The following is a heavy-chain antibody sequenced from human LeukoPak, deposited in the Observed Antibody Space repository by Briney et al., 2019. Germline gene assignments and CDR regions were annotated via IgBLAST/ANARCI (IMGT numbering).Heavy chain of an antibody. CDR1: GFTFSDYY. Sequence: SGGSLRLSCAASGFTFSDYYMSWIRQAPGKGLEWVANINQDGSEKSYVDSVKGRFTISRDNATKSLYLDMNSLRAEDTAVYFCARVVLTIFGVVSRRGDLYMDVWGKGTTVSVSS. J-gene: IGHJ6*03. CDR3: ARVVLTIFGVVSRRGDLYMDV. D-gene: IGHD3-3*01. V-gene: IGHV3-7*01. CDR2: INQDGSEK.